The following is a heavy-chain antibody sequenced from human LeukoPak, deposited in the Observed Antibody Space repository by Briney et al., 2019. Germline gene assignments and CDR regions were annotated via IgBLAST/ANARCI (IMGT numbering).Heavy chain of an antibody. D-gene: IGHD3-22*01. CDR1: GLTFSNYA. CDR2: ISSTSSYI. CDR3: ARDRSDYYDSSGSDFDY. V-gene: IGHV3-21*01. J-gene: IGHJ4*02. Sequence: GGSLRLSCAASGLTFSNYAMSWVRQAPGKGLEWVSSISSTSSYIYYTDSVKGRFTISRDNAKNSLYLQMNSLRAEDTAVYYCARDRSDYYDSSGSDFDYWGQGTLVTVSS.